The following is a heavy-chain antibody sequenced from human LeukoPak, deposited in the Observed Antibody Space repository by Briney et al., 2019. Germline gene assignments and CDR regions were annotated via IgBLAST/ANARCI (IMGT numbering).Heavy chain of an antibody. CDR3: ARDLNYDSWSGNDYYYYGMDV. D-gene: IGHD3-3*01. J-gene: IGHJ6*02. Sequence: GGSLRLSCAASGFTFSSYGMHWVRQAPGKGLEWVAVISYDGSNKYYADSVKGRFTISRDNSKNTLYLQMNSLRAEDTAVYYCARDLNYDSWSGNDYYYYGMDVWGQGTTVTVSS. V-gene: IGHV3-30*03. CDR2: ISYDGSNK. CDR1: GFTFSSYG.